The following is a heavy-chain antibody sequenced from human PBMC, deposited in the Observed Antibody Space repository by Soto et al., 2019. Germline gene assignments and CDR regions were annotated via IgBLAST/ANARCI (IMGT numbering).Heavy chain of an antibody. CDR3: VSDRGYGHASVPYS. V-gene: IGHV3-30*03. J-gene: IGHJ4*02. Sequence: QAHLVESGGGVVQPGRSLRLSCAASGFTFTRYGMHWFRQAPGTRLEWVAVISYDGGLQHYADSVKGRFTISRDNSKNMVLLQMNSLRAEDTAVYYCVSDRGYGHASVPYSWGQGTLVSVSS. CDR2: ISYDGGLQ. D-gene: IGHD5-18*01. CDR1: GFTFTRYG.